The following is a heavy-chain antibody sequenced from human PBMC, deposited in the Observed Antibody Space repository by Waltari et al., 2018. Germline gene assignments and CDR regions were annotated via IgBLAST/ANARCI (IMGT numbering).Heavy chain of an antibody. V-gene: IGHV4-59*01. CDR2: IYYSGST. CDR3: ARSPRRGDSNAFDI. D-gene: IGHD3-16*01. J-gene: IGHJ3*02. Sequence: QVQLQESGPGLVKPSETLSLTCTVSGGSISSYYWSWIRQPPGKGLEWIGYIYYSGSTNYNPSLKGRVTISVDTSKNQFSLKLSSVTAADTAVYYCARSPRRGDSNAFDIWGQGTMVTVSS. CDR1: GGSISSYY.